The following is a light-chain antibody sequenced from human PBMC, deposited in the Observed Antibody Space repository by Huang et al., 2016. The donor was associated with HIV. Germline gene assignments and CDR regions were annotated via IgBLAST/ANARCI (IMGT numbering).Light chain of an antibody. J-gene: IGKJ2*01. CDR1: RSVGNN. Sequence: IVMTQSPATLSVSPGERVTLSCRASRSVGNNLAWYQQKVGQPPRLLIYGASTRATGIAARFSGSGSGTDFTLTISSLQSEDFAVYYCQQYNDWPQWYTFGQGTKLEIK. CDR3: QQYNDWPQWYT. V-gene: IGKV3-15*01. CDR2: GAS.